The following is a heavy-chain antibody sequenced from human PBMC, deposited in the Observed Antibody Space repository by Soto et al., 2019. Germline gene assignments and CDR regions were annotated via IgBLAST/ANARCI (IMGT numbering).Heavy chain of an antibody. CDR2: INHSGST. Sequence: SETLSLTCAVYGGSFSGYYWSWIRQPPGKGLEWIGEINHSGSTNYNPSLKSRVTISVDTSKNQFSLKLSSVTAADTAVYYCAREGARGYQLLYYYYYYGMDVWGQGTTVTVSS. CDR1: GGSFSGYY. V-gene: IGHV4-34*01. D-gene: IGHD2-2*02. J-gene: IGHJ6*02. CDR3: AREGARGYQLLYYYYYYGMDV.